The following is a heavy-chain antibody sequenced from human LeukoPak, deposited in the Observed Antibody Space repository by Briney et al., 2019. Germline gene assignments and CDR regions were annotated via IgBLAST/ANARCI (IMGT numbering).Heavy chain of an antibody. Sequence: GGSLRLSCAASGFTFSSYSMNWVRQAPGKGLEWVSSISSSTSYTYYADSVKGRFTISRDNAKNSLYLQMNSLRAEDTAVYYCARNWVYYDFWSAPDDAFDIWGQGTMVTVSS. J-gene: IGHJ3*02. D-gene: IGHD3-3*01. CDR2: ISSSTSYT. V-gene: IGHV3-21*01. CDR3: ARNWVYYDFWSAPDDAFDI. CDR1: GFTFSSYS.